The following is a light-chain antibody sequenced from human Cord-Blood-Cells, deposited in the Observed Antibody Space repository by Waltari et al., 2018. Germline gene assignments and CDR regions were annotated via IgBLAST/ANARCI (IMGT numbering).Light chain of an antibody. CDR1: SSDVGGFNY. CDR3: SSYTSSSTLVV. V-gene: IGLV2-14*01. Sequence: QSALTQPASVSGSPGQSLTTSCTGTSSDVGGFNYVSWYQQHPGKAPKLMIYDVSTRPSGVSNRFSGSKSGNTASLTISGLQAEDEADYYCSSYTSSSTLVVFGGGTKLTVL. CDR2: DVS. J-gene: IGLJ2*01.